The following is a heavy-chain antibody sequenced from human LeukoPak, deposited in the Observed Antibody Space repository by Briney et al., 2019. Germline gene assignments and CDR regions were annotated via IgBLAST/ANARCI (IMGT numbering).Heavy chain of an antibody. Sequence: PGGSLRLSCAASGFTFSNYAMSWVRQAPGKGLEWVAALSGSGGNTYYADSVKGRFTISRDNSKNTLYLQMNSLRAEDTAVYYCASITTASAFDVWGQGTMVTVSS. D-gene: IGHD4-11*01. CDR2: LSGSGGNT. CDR1: GFTFSNYA. V-gene: IGHV3-23*01. CDR3: ASITTASAFDV. J-gene: IGHJ3*01.